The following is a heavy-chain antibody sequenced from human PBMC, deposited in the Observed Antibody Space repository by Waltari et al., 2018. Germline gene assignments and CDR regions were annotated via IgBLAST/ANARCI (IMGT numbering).Heavy chain of an antibody. CDR1: GFTVSAHS. D-gene: IGHD3-10*01. CDR3: EGSGGH. V-gene: IGHV3-23*01. CDR2: ISSDGRT. Sequence: EVQLLESGGGSVQPGGSLRLSCAASGFTVSAHSMTWVRQAPGKGLEWVAGISSDGRTYDADSVKGRFTIPRDNSKNTLYLQMQSLRAEDTAVYYCEGSGGHWGQGTLVTVSS. J-gene: IGHJ4*02.